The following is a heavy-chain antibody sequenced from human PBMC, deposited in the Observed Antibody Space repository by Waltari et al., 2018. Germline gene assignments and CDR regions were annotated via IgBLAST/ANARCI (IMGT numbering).Heavy chain of an antibody. CDR3: AREAYSSGWYFDL. D-gene: IGHD6-19*01. CDR1: GGSLSSYY. J-gene: IGHJ2*01. Sequence: QVQLQESGPGLVKPSETLSLTCTVSGGSLSSYYWSWIRQPPGKGLEWIGYIYYSGSTNYNPSLKSRVTISVDTSKNQFSLKLSSVTAADTAVYYCAREAYSSGWYFDLWGRGTLVTVSS. V-gene: IGHV4-59*01. CDR2: IYYSGST.